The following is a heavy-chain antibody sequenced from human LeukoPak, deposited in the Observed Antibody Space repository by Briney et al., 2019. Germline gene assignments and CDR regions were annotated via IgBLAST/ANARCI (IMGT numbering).Heavy chain of an antibody. CDR2: IYYSGST. CDR3: ARVYMKYYYDSSGYYFDY. J-gene: IGHJ4*02. CDR1: GGSISSYY. V-gene: IGHV4-59*01. Sequence: KPSETLSLTCTVSGGSISSYYWSWIRQPPGKGLEWIGYIYYSGSTNYNPSLKSRVTISVDTSKNQFSLKLSSVTAADTAVYYCARVYMKYYYDSSGYYFDYWGQGTLVTVSS. D-gene: IGHD3-22*01.